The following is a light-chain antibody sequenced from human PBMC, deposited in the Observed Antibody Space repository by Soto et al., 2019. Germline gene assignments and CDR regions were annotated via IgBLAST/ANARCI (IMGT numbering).Light chain of an antibody. J-gene: IGLJ3*02. CDR2: SNN. CDR3: ATWDVSLNGIV. CDR1: SSSFKIKT. V-gene: IGLV1-44*01. Sequence: QSVLTQPPSASGTPGQRVTISCSGGSSSFKIKTVTWYQQLPGAAPKLLIYSNNQRPSGTPDRFSASKSVTSASLAIDGLQPEYDGTYHCATWDVSLNGIVFGGGTKLTV.